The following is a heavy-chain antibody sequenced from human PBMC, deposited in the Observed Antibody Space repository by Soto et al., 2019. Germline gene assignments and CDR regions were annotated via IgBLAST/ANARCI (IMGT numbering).Heavy chain of an antibody. Sequence: ASVKVSCKASGYTFTSYYMHWVRQAPGQGLEWMGIINPRGGSTSCEQKFQCRVTMTRDTSTSTVYMELSSLRSEDTAVYYCARPAFPRDRYDYVWGLGYWGQGTLVTVSS. D-gene: IGHD3-16*01. V-gene: IGHV1-46*01. CDR2: INPRGGST. CDR3: ARPAFPRDRYDYVWGLGY. CDR1: GYTFTSYY. J-gene: IGHJ4*02.